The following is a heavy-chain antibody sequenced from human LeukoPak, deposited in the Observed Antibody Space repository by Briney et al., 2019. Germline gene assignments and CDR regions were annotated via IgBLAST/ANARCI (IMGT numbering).Heavy chain of an antibody. V-gene: IGHV3-23*01. CDR2: ISGSGGST. CDR3: AKDSDAVTTCLDS. J-gene: IGHJ4*02. D-gene: IGHD4-17*01. CDR1: GFTFSSYW. Sequence: GGSLRLSCAASGFTFSSYWMHWVRQAPGKGLEWVSSISGSGGSTHYADSMKGRFTISRDNSKITLYLQMNSLRVEDTAVYYCAKDSDAVTTCLDSWGQGTLVAVSS.